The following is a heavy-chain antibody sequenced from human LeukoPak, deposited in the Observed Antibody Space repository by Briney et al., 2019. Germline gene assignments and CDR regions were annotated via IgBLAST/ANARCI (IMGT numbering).Heavy chain of an antibody. D-gene: IGHD4-17*01. CDR3: AREVTMVTPYFDY. CDR2: IYSGGST. V-gene: IGHV3-53*01. Sequence: GGSLRLSCAASGFTVSSNYMSWVRQAPGKGLEWVSVIYSGGSTYYADSVKGRFTISRDNSKNTLYLQMNSLRAEDTAVYYCAREVTMVTPYFDYWGQGTLVTVSS. J-gene: IGHJ4*02. CDR1: GFTVSSNY.